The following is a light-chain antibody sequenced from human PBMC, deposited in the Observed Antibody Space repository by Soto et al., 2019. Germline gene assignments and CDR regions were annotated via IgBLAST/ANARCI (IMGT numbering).Light chain of an antibody. J-gene: IGLJ3*02. CDR2: EGS. Sequence: QSALTQPASVSGSPGQSITISCNATSSDVGNYNLVSWYQQHPGEAPKLLIYEGSKRPSGVSNRFSGSKFGNTASLTISGLQAEDEVDYYCCSYAGDSTWVFGGGTKLTVL. CDR1: SSDVGNYNL. CDR3: CSYAGDSTWV. V-gene: IGLV2-23*01.